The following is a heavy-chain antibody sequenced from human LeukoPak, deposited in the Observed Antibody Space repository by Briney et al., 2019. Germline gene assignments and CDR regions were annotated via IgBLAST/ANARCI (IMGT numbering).Heavy chain of an antibody. V-gene: IGHV3-21*01. CDR1: GFTFSSYG. Sequence: GRSLRLSCAASGFTFSSYGMHWVRQAPGKGLEWVSSISSSSSYIYYADSVKGRFTISRDNAKNSLCLQMNSLRAEDTAVYYCARSRHYYGSGSYYYYGMDVWGKGTTVTVSS. D-gene: IGHD3-10*01. CDR3: ARSRHYYGSGSYYYYGMDV. J-gene: IGHJ6*04. CDR2: ISSSSSYI.